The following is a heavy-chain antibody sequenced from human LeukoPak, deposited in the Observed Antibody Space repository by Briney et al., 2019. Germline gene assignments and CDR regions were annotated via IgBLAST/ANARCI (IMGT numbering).Heavy chain of an antibody. CDR2: IHYDGSNK. Sequence: GGSLRLSCAASGFTFSNYGMHWVRQAPGKGLDWVAFIHYDGSNKYYADSVKGRFTISRDDSKNTLFLQMNSLRAEDTAVYYCAKAASKRTDYGDYAFYYYMDVWGKGTTVTISS. V-gene: IGHV3-30*02. CDR3: AKAASKRTDYGDYAFYYYMDV. CDR1: GFTFSNYG. J-gene: IGHJ6*03. D-gene: IGHD4-17*01.